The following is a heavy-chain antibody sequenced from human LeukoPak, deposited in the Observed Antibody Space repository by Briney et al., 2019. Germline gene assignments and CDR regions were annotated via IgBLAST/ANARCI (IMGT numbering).Heavy chain of an antibody. CDR1: GGSFSGYY. CDR3: ARVQFSLAGRGYFRSGRGSFDY. CDR2: INHSGST. Sequence: PSETLSLTCAVYGGSFSGYYWSWIRQPPGKGLEWIGEINHSGSTNYNPSLKSRVTISVDTSKNQFSLKLSSVTAADTAVYYCARVQFSLAGRGYFRSGRGSFDYWGQGTLVTVSS. V-gene: IGHV4-34*01. D-gene: IGHD2/OR15-2a*01. J-gene: IGHJ4*02.